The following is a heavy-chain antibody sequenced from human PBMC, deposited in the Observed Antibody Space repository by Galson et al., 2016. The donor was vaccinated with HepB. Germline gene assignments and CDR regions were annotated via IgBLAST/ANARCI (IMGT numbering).Heavy chain of an antibody. CDR3: ARGDSSYCNGGKCQNYAMDV. V-gene: IGHV4-61*02. CDR2: IYTSGNT. D-gene: IGHD2-15*01. Sequence: WRWIRQPAGKGLQWIGRIYTSGNTTYHPSLRSRVTISVDTSKNQFSLKLNSVTAADTAVYFCARGDSSYCNGGKCQNYAMDVWGKGTTVTVSS. J-gene: IGHJ6*04.